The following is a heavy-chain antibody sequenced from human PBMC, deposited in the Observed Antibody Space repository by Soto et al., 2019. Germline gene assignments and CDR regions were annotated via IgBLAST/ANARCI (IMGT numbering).Heavy chain of an antibody. D-gene: IGHD2-15*01. CDR1: GGSISSGDYY. V-gene: IGHV4-30-4*01. CDR3: ASFRCSGGSCALSP. CDR2: IYYSGST. J-gene: IGHJ5*02. Sequence: QVQLQESGPGLVKPSQTLSLTCTVSGGSISSGDYYWSWIRQPPGKGLEWIGYIYYSGSTYYNPSPKSRVTISVDTSTNQFSLKLSSVTAADTAVYYCASFRCSGGSCALSPWGQGTLVTVSS.